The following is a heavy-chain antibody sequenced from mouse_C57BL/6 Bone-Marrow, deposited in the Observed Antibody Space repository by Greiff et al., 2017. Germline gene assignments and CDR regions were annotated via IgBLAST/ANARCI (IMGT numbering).Heavy chain of an antibody. V-gene: IGHV1-39*01. Sequence: VQLKQSGPELVKPGASVKISCKASGYSFTDYNMNWVKQSNGKSLEWIGVINPNYGTTSYNQKFKGKATLTVDQSSRTAYMQLNRLTSEDSAVYYCARGYDYDYAMDYGGQGTSVTVSS. CDR1: GYSFTDYN. D-gene: IGHD2-4*01. J-gene: IGHJ4*01. CDR3: ARGYDYDYAMDY. CDR2: INPNYGTT.